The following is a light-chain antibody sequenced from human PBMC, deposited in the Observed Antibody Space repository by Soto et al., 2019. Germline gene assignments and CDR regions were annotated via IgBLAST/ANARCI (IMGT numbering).Light chain of an antibody. Sequence: EIVLTQSPATLSLSPGERATLSCRASQSVSSYLAWYQQKPGQAPRLLIYDVSNRATGIPARFSGSGSGTDFTRTISSLEPEDFAVYYCQQRSNWFLTFGGGTKVEIK. V-gene: IGKV3-11*01. CDR3: QQRSNWFLT. CDR2: DVS. CDR1: QSVSSY. J-gene: IGKJ4*01.